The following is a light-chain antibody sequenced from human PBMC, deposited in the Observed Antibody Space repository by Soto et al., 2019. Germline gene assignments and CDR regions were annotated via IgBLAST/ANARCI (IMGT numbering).Light chain of an antibody. J-gene: IGKJ1*01. Sequence: QITQSTSTLSASVGDRVTITFRASQSISSWLAWYQQKPGKAPKLLIYDASSLESGVPSRFSGSRSGTEFTLTISSLQPDDFATYYCQQYNSYSWTFGQGTKV. V-gene: IGKV1-5*01. CDR3: QQYNSYSWT. CDR1: QSISSW. CDR2: DAS.